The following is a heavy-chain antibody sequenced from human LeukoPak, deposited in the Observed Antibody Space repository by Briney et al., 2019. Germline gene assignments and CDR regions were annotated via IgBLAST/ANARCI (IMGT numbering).Heavy chain of an antibody. CDR3: ARSMVRGVSPGTSFFDY. V-gene: IGHV1-46*01. Sequence: ASVKVSRKASGYTFTGYYMHWVRQAPGQGLEWMGIINPSGGSTSYAQKFQGRVTMTRDTSTSTVYMELSSLRSEDTAVYYCARSMVRGVSPGTSFFDYWGQGTLVTVSS. J-gene: IGHJ4*02. D-gene: IGHD3-10*01. CDR2: INPSGGST. CDR1: GYTFTGYY.